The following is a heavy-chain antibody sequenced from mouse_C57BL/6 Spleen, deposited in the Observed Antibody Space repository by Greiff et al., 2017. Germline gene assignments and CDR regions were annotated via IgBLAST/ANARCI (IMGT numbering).Heavy chain of an antibody. Sequence: EVKLEESGGDLVKPGGSLKLSCAASGFTFSSYGMSWVRQTPDKRLEWLATISSGGSYTYYPDSVKGRFTISRDNATNTLYLQMSSLKSEDTAMYYCVRPGEYGSSDPFAYWGQGTLVTVSA. J-gene: IGHJ3*01. CDR2: ISSGGSYT. CDR1: GFTFSSYG. CDR3: VRPGEYGSSDPFAY. D-gene: IGHD1-1*01. V-gene: IGHV5-6*02.